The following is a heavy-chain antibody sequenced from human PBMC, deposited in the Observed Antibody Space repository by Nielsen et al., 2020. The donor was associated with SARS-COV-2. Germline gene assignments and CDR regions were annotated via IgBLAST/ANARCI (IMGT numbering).Heavy chain of an antibody. J-gene: IGHJ6*03. V-gene: IGHV1-69*13. CDR3: ARGGVGGPGRYDILTGYNGWSMDV. CDR1: GGTFSSYA. Sequence: SVKVSCKASGGTFSSYAISWVRQAPGQGLEWMGGIIPIFGTANYAQNFQGRVTITADESTSTAYMELSSLRSEDTAVYYCARGGVGGPGRYDILTGYNGWSMDVWGKGTTVTVSS. D-gene: IGHD3-9*01. CDR2: IIPIFGTA.